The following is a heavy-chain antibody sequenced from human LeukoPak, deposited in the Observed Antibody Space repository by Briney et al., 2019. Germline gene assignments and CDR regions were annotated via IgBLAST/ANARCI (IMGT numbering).Heavy chain of an antibody. Sequence: GGSLRLSCAASGVTVGNNYMNWVRQAPGKGLEWVSLIYSGGSTHYADSVKGRFTISRDNSKNTLYLQMNSLRVDDTAVYYCARDPPAVAANTYGWGQGTLVTVSS. CDR3: ARDPPAVAANTYG. D-gene: IGHD6-6*01. J-gene: IGHJ4*02. CDR2: IYSGGST. CDR1: GVTVGNNY. V-gene: IGHV3-66*01.